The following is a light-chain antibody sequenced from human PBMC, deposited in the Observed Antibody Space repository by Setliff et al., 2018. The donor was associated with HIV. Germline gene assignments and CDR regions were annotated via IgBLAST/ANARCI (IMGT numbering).Light chain of an antibody. CDR1: SSDIGNYKY. CDR2: EVS. V-gene: IGLV2-14*01. Sequence: QSALAQPASVSGSPGQSITISCTGTSSDIGNYKYVSWYQQHPGKAPKLFIYEVSNRPSGVSNRFSGSKSGNTASLTISGLQAEGEADYYCSSYTSNNLYVFGTGTKVTVL. J-gene: IGLJ1*01. CDR3: SSYTSNNLYV.